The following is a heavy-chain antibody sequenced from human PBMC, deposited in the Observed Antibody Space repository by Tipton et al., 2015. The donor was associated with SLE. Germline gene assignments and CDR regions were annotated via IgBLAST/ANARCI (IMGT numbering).Heavy chain of an antibody. CDR3: ARGSVVADDF. J-gene: IGHJ4*02. CDR2: IYPTGRT. CDR1: GGSLSGYW. D-gene: IGHD2-15*01. Sequence: TLSLTCTVYGGSLSGYWWSWIRQSPGKGLEWIGEIYPTGRTDYNPSLMSRVTISVGTSKNQLSLKLTSVTAADTAVYYCARGSVVADDFWGQGTLVTVSS. V-gene: IGHV4-34*01.